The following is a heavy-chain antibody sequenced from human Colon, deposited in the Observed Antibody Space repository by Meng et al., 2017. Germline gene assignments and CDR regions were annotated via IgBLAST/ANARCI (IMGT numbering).Heavy chain of an antibody. CDR1: GFIFSDYY. CDR2: INSRATTI. Sequence: LVESGGGLVKPGGSLRLSCAASGFIFSDYYMSWVRQTPGKGLEWIAYINSRATTIYYADSVKGRFTISRDNANNSLLLQMNSLRAEDTAVYYCVRDLGLAYFDHWGQGALVTVSS. CDR3: VRDLGLAYFDH. D-gene: IGHD1-26*01. J-gene: IGHJ4*02. V-gene: IGHV3-11*01.